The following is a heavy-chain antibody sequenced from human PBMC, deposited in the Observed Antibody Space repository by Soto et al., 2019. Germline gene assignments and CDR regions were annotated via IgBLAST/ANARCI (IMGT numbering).Heavy chain of an antibody. Sequence: LKISCKGSGYSFTSYWIGWVRQMPGKGLKWMGIIYPGDSDTRYSPSFQGQVTISADKSISTAYLQWSSLKASDTAMYYCARHSYYSDSNFPLGELSLNYYYMDVWGKGTTVTVSS. J-gene: IGHJ6*03. D-gene: IGHD3-16*02. V-gene: IGHV5-51*01. CDR2: IYPGDSDT. CDR1: GYSFTSYW. CDR3: ARHSYYSDSNFPLGELSLNYYYMDV.